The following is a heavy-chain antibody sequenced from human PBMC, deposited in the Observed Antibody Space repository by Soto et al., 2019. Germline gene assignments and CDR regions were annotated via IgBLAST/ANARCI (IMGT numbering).Heavy chain of an antibody. Sequence: ASVKVSCKASGYFFASYSMHWVRQARGQRLEWIGWIVVGSGNTNYAQKFQERVTITRDMSTSTAYMELSSLRSEDTAVYYCAADRGSGWSNAFDIWGQGTMVTVSS. CDR1: GYFFASYS. J-gene: IGHJ3*02. CDR3: AADRGSGWSNAFDI. V-gene: IGHV1-58*02. CDR2: IVVGSGNT. D-gene: IGHD6-19*01.